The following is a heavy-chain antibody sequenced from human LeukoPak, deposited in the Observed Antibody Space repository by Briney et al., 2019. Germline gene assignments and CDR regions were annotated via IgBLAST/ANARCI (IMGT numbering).Heavy chain of an antibody. CDR1: GYSFTSYW. Sequence: GESLKISCRGSGYSFTSYWIGWVRQMPRKGLEWMGIIYPGDSDTRYSPSFQGQVTISADKSISTAYLQWNSLKASDTAMYYCARRNPLTQDAFDIWGQGTRVTVSS. CDR3: ARRNPLTQDAFDI. CDR2: IYPGDSDT. D-gene: IGHD3-9*01. V-gene: IGHV5-51*01. J-gene: IGHJ3*02.